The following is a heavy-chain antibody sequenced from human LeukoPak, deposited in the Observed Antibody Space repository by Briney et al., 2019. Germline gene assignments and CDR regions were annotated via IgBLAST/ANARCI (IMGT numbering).Heavy chain of an antibody. D-gene: IGHD1-26*01. J-gene: IGHJ4*02. CDR3: ARGRTYVDY. CDR1: GGSISSYY. V-gene: IGHV4-59*08. CDR2: MYYSGST. Sequence: SETLSLTCTVSGGSISSYYWSWIRQPPGKGLEWIGYMYYSGSTNYNPSIKSRVTISIDTSKNQFSLKLGSVTAADMAVYYCARGRTYVDYWGQGTLVTVSS.